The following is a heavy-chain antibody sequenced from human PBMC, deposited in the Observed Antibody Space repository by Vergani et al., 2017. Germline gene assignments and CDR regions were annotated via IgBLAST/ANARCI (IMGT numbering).Heavy chain of an antibody. V-gene: IGHV4-61*10. CDR2: IYYSGST. CDR1: GGSVSSGSYY. Sequence: QVQLQESGPGLVKPSETLSLTCTVSGGSVSSGSYYWSWIRQPAGKGLEWIGYIYYSGSTNYNPSLKSRVTISVDTSKNQFSLKLSSVTAADTAVYYCARDGGGMVRGKFNWFDPWGQGTLVTVSS. D-gene: IGHD3-10*01. J-gene: IGHJ5*02. CDR3: ARDGGGMVRGKFNWFDP.